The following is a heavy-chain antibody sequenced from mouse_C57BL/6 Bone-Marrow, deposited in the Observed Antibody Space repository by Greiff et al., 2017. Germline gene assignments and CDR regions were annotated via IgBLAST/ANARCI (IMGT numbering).Heavy chain of an antibody. Sequence: EVQRVESGGGLVKPGGSLKLSCAASGFTFSDYGMHWVRQAPEKGLEWVAYISSGSSTIYYAATVKGRFTSSRDNAKNNLYLQMASLRSEDTAMYYCARRGLRRYAMDYWGQGTSGTVSS. CDR1: GFTFSDYG. CDR3: ARRGLRRYAMDY. CDR2: ISSGSSTI. D-gene: IGHD2-4*01. J-gene: IGHJ4*01. V-gene: IGHV5-17*01.